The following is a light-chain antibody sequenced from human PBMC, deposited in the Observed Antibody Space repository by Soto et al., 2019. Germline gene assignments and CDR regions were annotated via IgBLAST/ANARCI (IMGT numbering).Light chain of an antibody. CDR2: ASS. Sequence: DIQMTQSPSSLSASVGDTVTITCRASQRINNDVNWYQQTPGKAPELLIFASSSLPSGVPSRFSGSGYGTEFTLTISSLQPEDFATYYCQQSHNTPRTFGQGTKVDIK. CDR3: QQSHNTPRT. V-gene: IGKV1-39*01. J-gene: IGKJ1*01. CDR1: QRINND.